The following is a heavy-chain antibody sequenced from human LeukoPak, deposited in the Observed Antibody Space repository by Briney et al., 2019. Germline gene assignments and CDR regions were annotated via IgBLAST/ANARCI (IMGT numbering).Heavy chain of an antibody. CDR1: GFTFSSYA. Sequence: PGGSLRLSCAASGFTFSSYAMSWVRQAPGKGLEWVSAISGSGGSTYYADSVKGRFTISRHNSKNTLYLQMNSLRAEDTAVYYCARNQWQDYYGMNVWGQGTTVTVSS. CDR3: ARNQWQDYYGMNV. CDR2: ISGSGGST. J-gene: IGHJ6*02. V-gene: IGHV3-23*01. D-gene: IGHD6-19*01.